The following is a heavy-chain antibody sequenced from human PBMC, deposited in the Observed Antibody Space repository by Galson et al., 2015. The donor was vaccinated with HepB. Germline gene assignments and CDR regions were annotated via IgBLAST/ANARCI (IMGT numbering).Heavy chain of an antibody. V-gene: IGHV3-23*01. D-gene: IGHD3-22*01. Sequence: SLRLSCAVSGFTFSSYAMSWVRQAPGKGLEWVSAISGSGGNTFYADSVKGRFTISRDNSKNTLYLQMNSLRAEDTAVYYCAKDLGGWLLLGLDYWGQGTLVTVPS. CDR2: ISGSGGNT. CDR3: AKDLGGWLLLGLDY. J-gene: IGHJ4*02. CDR1: GFTFSSYA.